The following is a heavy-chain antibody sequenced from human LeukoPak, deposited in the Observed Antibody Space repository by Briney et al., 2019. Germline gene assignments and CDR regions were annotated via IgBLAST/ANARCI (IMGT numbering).Heavy chain of an antibody. CDR2: ISYDGSNK. V-gene: IGHV3-30*18. J-gene: IGHJ4*02. D-gene: IGHD1-7*01. Sequence: GRSLRLSCAASGFTFSSYGMHWVRQAPGKGLEWVAIISYDGSNKYYADSVKGRFTISRDNSKNTLYLQMNSLRAEDTAVYYCAKEPFTYNWKYVGDYWGQGTLVTVSS. CDR3: AKEPFTYNWKYVGDY. CDR1: GFTFSSYG.